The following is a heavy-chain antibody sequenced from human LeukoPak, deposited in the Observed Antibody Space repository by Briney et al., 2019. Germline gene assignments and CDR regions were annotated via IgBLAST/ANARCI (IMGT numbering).Heavy chain of an antibody. Sequence: SETLSPTCTVSGVSINSHYWSWIRQPPGKGLEWIGFIYDSGSANYRSSLESRVTMTLDTSKNQFSLKLNSVTAADTAGYYCARVLQNYFHLDVWGKGTTVTVSS. D-gene: IGHD2/OR15-2a*01. CDR1: GVSINSHY. CDR3: ARVLQNYFHLDV. V-gene: IGHV4-59*11. J-gene: IGHJ6*04. CDR2: IYDSGSA.